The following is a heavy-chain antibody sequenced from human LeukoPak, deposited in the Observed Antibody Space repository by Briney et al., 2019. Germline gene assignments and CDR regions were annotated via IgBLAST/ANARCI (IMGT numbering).Heavy chain of an antibody. D-gene: IGHD6-13*01. CDR1: GFTFSSYA. CDR3: AKHLAAAGVFDY. J-gene: IGHJ4*02. Sequence: GGSLRLSCAASGFTFSSYAMSWVRQAPGKGLEGVSAISGSGGSTYYADSVKGRFTISRDNSKNTLYLQMNSLRAEDTAVYYCAKHLAAAGVFDYWGQGTLVTVSS. V-gene: IGHV3-23*01. CDR2: ISGSGGST.